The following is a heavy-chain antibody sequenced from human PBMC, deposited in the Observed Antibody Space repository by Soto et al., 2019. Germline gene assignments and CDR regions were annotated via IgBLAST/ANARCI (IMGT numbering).Heavy chain of an antibody. V-gene: IGHV1-18*01. CDR3: ARLRYYYDSSGYPSDY. Sequence: QVHLVQSGAEVKKPGASVKVSCKASGYTFTSYGINWLRQAPGQGLEWMGWISAYNGNTNYAQNLQGRVTMTTDTPTSTAYMELRSLRSDDTAVYYCARLRYYYDSSGYPSDYWGQGTLVTVSS. J-gene: IGHJ4*02. D-gene: IGHD3-22*01. CDR1: GYTFTSYG. CDR2: ISAYNGNT.